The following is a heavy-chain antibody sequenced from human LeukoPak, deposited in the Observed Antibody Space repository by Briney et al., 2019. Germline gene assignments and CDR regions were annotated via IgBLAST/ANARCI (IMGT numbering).Heavy chain of an antibody. D-gene: IGHD3-22*01. CDR1: GFTFSSYW. V-gene: IGHV3-7*01. J-gene: IGHJ3*02. CDR2: IKPDGSEK. CDR3: VRPWGDYYDSSGYYPGAFDI. Sequence: GGTLRLSCAASGFTFSSYWMSWVRQAPGKGLEWVANIKPDGSEKYYVDSVKGRFTISRDNAKNSLYLQMNSLRAEDTAVYYCVRPWGDYYDSSGYYPGAFDIWGQGTMVTVSS.